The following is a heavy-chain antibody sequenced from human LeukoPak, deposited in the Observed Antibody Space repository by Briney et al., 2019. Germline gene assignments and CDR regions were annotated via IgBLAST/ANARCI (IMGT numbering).Heavy chain of an antibody. D-gene: IGHD3-3*01. CDR1: GYSFTGYH. Sequence: ASVKVSCKASGYSFTGYHLHWVRQAPRQGLEWMGCANPKTGGTNYARKFQGRVTMTRDTSINTVNMELSRLTSDDTAVYYCAREFSSKLEWLAYVTGDDAFDVWGQGTMITVS. CDR3: AREFSSKLEWLAYVTGDDAFDV. V-gene: IGHV1-2*02. J-gene: IGHJ3*01. CDR2: ANPKTGGT.